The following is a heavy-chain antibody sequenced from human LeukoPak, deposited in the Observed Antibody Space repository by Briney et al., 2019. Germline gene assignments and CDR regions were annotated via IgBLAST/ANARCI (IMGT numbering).Heavy chain of an antibody. D-gene: IGHD2-2*01. Sequence: SETLSLTCTVSGASISNYWWSWIRQPAGKGLEWIGRVYADADRDTNYNPSLKSRVTVSLDTSKNQFSLNLTSVTAADTAVYYCARLADCSIPTCWGYWFDPWGQGTLVTVSS. CDR2: VYADADRDT. CDR3: ARLADCSIPTCWGYWFDP. V-gene: IGHV4-4*07. CDR1: GASISNYW. J-gene: IGHJ5*02.